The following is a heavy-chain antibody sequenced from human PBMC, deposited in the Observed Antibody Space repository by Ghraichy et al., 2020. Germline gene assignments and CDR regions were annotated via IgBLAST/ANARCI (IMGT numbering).Heavy chain of an antibody. D-gene: IGHD6-19*01. CDR2: ISGSGGST. CDR1: GFTFSMYS. V-gene: IGHV3-23*01. CDR3: AKDLYSSGW. Sequence: GGSLRLSCAASGFTFSMYSMNWVRQVPGKGLEWVSAISGSGGSTYYADSVKGRFTISRDNSKNTLYLQMNSLRAEDTAVYYCAKDLYSSGWWGQGTLVTVSS. J-gene: IGHJ4*02.